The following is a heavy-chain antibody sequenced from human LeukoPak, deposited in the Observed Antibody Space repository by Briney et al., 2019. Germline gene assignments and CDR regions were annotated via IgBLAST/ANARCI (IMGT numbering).Heavy chain of an antibody. CDR3: AKDMRVDTAMVATGMDV. CDR2: ISGSGGST. CDR1: GFTFSSYA. V-gene: IGHV3-23*01. J-gene: IGHJ6*02. D-gene: IGHD5-18*01. Sequence: GGSLRLSCAASGFTFSSYAMSWVRQAPGKGLAWVSAISGSGGSTYYADSVKGRFTISRDNAKNSLYLQMNSLRAEDTALYYCAKDMRVDTAMVATGMDVWGQGTTVTVSS.